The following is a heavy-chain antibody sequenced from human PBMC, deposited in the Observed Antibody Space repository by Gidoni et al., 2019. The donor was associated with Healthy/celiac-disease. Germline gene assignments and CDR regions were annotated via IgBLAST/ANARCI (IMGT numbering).Heavy chain of an antibody. CDR2: INPNSGGT. CDR3: AAEKVSGSHLYYYYGMDV. J-gene: IGHJ6*02. Sequence: ASVKVSCKASGYTFTGYYMHWVRQAPGQGLEWMGWINPNSGGTNYAQKFQGRVTMTRDTSISTAYMELSRLRSDDTAVYYCAAEKVSGSHLYYYYGMDVWGQGTTVTVSS. D-gene: IGHD3-10*01. CDR1: GYTFTGYY. V-gene: IGHV1-2*02.